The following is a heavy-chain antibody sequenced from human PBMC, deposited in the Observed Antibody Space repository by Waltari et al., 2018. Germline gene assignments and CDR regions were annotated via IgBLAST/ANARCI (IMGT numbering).Heavy chain of an antibody. V-gene: IGHV1-24*01. CDR2: FVPEDGET. CDR3: ARERTWYGSGSSLDY. D-gene: IGHD3-10*01. CDR1: GYTLTELS. Sequence: QVQLVQSGAEVKKPGASVKVSCKVSGYTLTELSMHWVRQAPGKGLEWMGGFVPEDGETNYAQKLQGRVTMTRDTSISTAYMELSRLRSDDTAVYYCARERTWYGSGSSLDYWGQGTLVTVSS. J-gene: IGHJ4*02.